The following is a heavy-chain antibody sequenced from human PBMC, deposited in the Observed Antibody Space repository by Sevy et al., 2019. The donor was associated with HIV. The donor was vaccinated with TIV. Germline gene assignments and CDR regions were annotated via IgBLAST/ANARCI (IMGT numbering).Heavy chain of an antibody. CDR2: IIPMFGTT. Sequence: ASVKVSCKASGGTFSSYAFSWVRQAPGQGLEGMGGIIPMFGTTNYAQKFQGRVTITADESTSTAYMELSSLRSEDTAFYYCARERRDGNYFDYWGQGTLVTVSS. D-gene: IGHD1-1*01. J-gene: IGHJ4*02. CDR1: GGTFSSYA. CDR3: ARERRDGNYFDY. V-gene: IGHV1-69*13.